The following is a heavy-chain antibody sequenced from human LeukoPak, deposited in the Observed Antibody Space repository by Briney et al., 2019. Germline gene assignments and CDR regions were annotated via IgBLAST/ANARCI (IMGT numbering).Heavy chain of an antibody. J-gene: IGHJ5*02. CDR3: ARAYYYDSSGYHTNWFDP. D-gene: IGHD3-22*01. V-gene: IGHV5-51*01. Sequence: GESLKISCKGSGYNFTSYWIGRVRQMPGKGLEWMGIIYPGDSDTRYSPSFQGQVTISADKSISTAYLQWSSLKASDTAMYYCARAYYYDSSGYHTNWFDPWGQGTLVTVSS. CDR2: IYPGDSDT. CDR1: GYNFTSYW.